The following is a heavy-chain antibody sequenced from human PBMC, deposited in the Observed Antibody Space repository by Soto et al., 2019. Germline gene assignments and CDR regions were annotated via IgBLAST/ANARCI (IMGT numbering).Heavy chain of an antibody. CDR2: IWYDGSNK. V-gene: IGHV3-33*01. CDR1: GFTFSSYG. D-gene: IGHD3-22*01. J-gene: IGHJ6*02. Sequence: GGSLRLSCAASGFTFSSYGMHWVRQAPGKGLEWVAVIWYDGSNKYYADSVKGRFTISRDNSKNTLYLQMNSLRAEDTAVYYCARAGGSGFHYYYYGMDVWGQGTTVTVSS. CDR3: ARAGGSGFHYYYYGMDV.